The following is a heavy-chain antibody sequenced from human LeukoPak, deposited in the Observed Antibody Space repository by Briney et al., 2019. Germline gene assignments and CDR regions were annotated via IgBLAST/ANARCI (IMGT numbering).Heavy chain of an antibody. Sequence: GGSLRLSCEASGFTFNNAWMTWVRQAPGKGLEWVGRIKSKTDGGTADYAAPVKGRFTISRDDSKNTLYLQMNSLKTEDTAVYYCTTAGGSGTYYIPFDYWGQGTLVTVSS. D-gene: IGHD3-10*01. CDR2: IKSKTDGGTA. V-gene: IGHV3-15*01. CDR1: GFTFNNAW. J-gene: IGHJ4*02. CDR3: TTAGGSGTYYIPFDY.